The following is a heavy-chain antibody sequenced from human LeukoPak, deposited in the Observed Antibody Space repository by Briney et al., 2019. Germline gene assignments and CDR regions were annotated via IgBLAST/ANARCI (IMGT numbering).Heavy chain of an antibody. J-gene: IGHJ4*02. Sequence: SETLSLTCAVYGGSFSGYYWSWIRQPPGKGLEWIGEINHSGSTNYNPSHKSRVTISVDTSKNQFSLKLSSVTAADTAVYYCARGRAVTRNAYGGNEFDYWGQGTLVTVSS. V-gene: IGHV4-34*01. CDR2: INHSGST. CDR1: GGSFSGYY. CDR3: ARGRAVTRNAYGGNEFDY. D-gene: IGHD4-23*01.